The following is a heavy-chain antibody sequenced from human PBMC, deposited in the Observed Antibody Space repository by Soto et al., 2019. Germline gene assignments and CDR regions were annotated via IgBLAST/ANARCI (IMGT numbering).Heavy chain of an antibody. CDR1: GFTFSNYG. D-gene: IGHD2-2*01. V-gene: IGHV3-30*18. Sequence: QVQLVESGGGVVQPGRSLRLSCAASGFTFSNYGMHWVRQAPGKGPEWVTIMSHDVNNKFYADSVKGRFTISRDNSKSTLYLQMDSLRAEDTAVYYCAKDVYCGSTGCLRNIFHYWGQGTLVTVSS. CDR2: MSHDVNNK. J-gene: IGHJ4*02. CDR3: AKDVYCGSTGCLRNIFHY.